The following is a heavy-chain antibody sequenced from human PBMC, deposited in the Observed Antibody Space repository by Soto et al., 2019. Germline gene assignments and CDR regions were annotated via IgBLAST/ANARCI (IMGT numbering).Heavy chain of an antibody. Sequence: QVTLKESGPVLVKPTETLTLTCTVSGFSLSNARMGVSWIRQPPGKALEWLAHIFSNDEKSYSTSLKSRLTISKDTSKSQVVLTMTNMDPVDTXXXXXXXXXXXXXXXDIWGQGTMVTVSS. CDR1: GFSLSNARMG. J-gene: IGHJ3*02. V-gene: IGHV2-26*01. CDR2: IFSNDEK. CDR3: XXXXXXXXXXDI.